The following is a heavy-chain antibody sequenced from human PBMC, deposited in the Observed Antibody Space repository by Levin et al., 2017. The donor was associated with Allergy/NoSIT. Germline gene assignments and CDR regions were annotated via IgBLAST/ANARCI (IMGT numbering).Heavy chain of an antibody. D-gene: IGHD3-3*01. CDR1: GGSFSGYY. V-gene: IGHV4-34*01. CDR2: INHSGST. CDR3: ASTIFGVVNNPYYFDY. J-gene: IGHJ4*02. Sequence: SQTLSLTCAVYGGSFSGYYWSWIRQPPGKGLEWIGEINHSGSTNYNPSLKSRVTISVDTSKNQFSLKLSSVTAADTAVYYCASTIFGVVNNPYYFDYWGQGTLVTVSS.